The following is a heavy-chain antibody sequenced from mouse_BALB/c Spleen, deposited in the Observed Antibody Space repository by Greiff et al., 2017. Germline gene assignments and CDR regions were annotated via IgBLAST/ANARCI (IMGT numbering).Heavy chain of an antibody. CDR1: GFAFSSYD. CDR2: ISSGGGST. D-gene: IGHD1-1*01. Sequence: EVKVVESGGGLVKPGGSLKLSCAASGFAFSSYDMSWVRQTPEKRLEWVAYISSGGGSTYYPDTVKGRFTISRDNAKNTLYLQMSSLKSEDTAMYYCARHPITTAFDYWGQGTTLTVSS. J-gene: IGHJ2*01. CDR3: ARHPITTAFDY. V-gene: IGHV5-12-1*01.